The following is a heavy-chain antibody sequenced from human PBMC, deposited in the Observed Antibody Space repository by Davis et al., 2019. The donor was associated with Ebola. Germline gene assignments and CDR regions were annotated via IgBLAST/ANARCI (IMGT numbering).Heavy chain of an antibody. J-gene: IGHJ4*02. CDR3: ARAMGY. CDR2: IRSKANSYTT. V-gene: IGHV3-72*01. CDR1: GFTFSNYG. D-gene: IGHD3-16*01. Sequence: GESLKISCAASGFTFSNYGMHWVRQAPGKGLEWVGRIRSKANSYTTEYAASVKGRFTISRDDSKNSLYLQMNSLKTEDTAVYFCARAMGYWGQGTLVTVSS.